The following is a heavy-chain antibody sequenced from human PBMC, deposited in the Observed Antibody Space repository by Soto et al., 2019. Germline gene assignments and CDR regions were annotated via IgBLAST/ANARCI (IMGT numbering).Heavy chain of an antibody. V-gene: IGHV3-30*18. CDR3: AKGDGYGDY. J-gene: IGHJ4*02. CDR1: GFTFSSYG. Sequence: QVQLVESGGGVVQPGRSLRLSCAASGFTFSSYGMHWVRQAPGKGLEWVAVISYDGSNKYYADSVKGQFTISRDNSKNTVYLQMNSLRAEETDVYYCAKGDGYGDYVGQGTLVTVSS. CDR2: ISYDGSNK. D-gene: IGHD5-12*01.